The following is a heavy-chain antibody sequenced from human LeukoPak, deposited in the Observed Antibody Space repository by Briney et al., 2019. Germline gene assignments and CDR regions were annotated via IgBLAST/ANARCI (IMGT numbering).Heavy chain of an antibody. CDR1: GFTFSSYA. CDR3: ASQRSVGATYAFDI. CDR2: ISGSGGST. Sequence: GGSLRLSCAASGFTFSSYAMSWVRQAPGKGLEWVAAISGSGGSTYYADSVKGRFTISRDNSKNTLYLQMNSLRDEDTAVYYCASQRSVGATYAFDIWGQETLVTVSS. J-gene: IGHJ3*02. V-gene: IGHV3-23*01. D-gene: IGHD1-26*01.